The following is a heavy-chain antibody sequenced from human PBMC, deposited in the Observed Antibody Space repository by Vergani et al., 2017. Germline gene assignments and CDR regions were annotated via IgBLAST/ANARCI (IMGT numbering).Heavy chain of an antibody. V-gene: IGHV3-11*04. CDR3: ARALHQYQLPYYYCMDV. CDR1: GFTFSDYY. CDR2: ISSSGSTI. J-gene: IGHJ6*02. D-gene: IGHD2-2*01. Sequence: QVQLVESGGGLVKPGGALRLSCAASGFTFSDYYMSWIRQAPGKGLEWVSYISSSGSTIYYADSVKGRFTISRDNAKNSLYLQMNSLRAEDTAVYYCARALHQYQLPYYYCMDVWGQGTTVTVSS.